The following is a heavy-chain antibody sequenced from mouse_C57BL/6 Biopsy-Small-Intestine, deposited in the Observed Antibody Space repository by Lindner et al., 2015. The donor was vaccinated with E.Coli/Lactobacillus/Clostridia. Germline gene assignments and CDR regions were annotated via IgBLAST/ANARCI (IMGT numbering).Heavy chain of an antibody. V-gene: IGHV5-17*01. CDR1: GFTFSDYG. CDR2: ISSGTRTI. D-gene: IGHD4-1*01. CDR3: TRNWGYYSMDY. Sequence: EVQLQESGGGLVKPGGSLKLSCAASGFTFSDYGMHWVRQAPEKGLEWIAYISSGTRTIYNADTVKGRFTISRDNAKNTLFLQMTSLRSEDTAMYFCTRNWGYYSMDYWGQGTSVTVSS. J-gene: IGHJ4*01.